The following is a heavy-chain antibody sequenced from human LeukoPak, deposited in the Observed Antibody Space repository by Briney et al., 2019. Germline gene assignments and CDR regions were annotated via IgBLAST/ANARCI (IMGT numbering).Heavy chain of an antibody. CDR2: IRGSGGQT. D-gene: IGHD3-10*01. V-gene: IGHV3-11*06. J-gene: IGHJ3*02. CDR1: GFTFSNYS. Sequence: PGGSLRLSCVASGFTFSNYSMTWVRQAPGKGLEWVSGIRGSGGQTYYTDSVKGRFTISRDNARNSLSLQMNSLRAEDTAVYYCARGDDGSIYRPFLIWGQGTKVTVSS. CDR3: ARGDDGSIYRPFLI.